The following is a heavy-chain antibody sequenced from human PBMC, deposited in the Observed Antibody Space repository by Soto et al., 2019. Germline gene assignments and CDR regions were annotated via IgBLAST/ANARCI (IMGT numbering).Heavy chain of an antibody. CDR1: GGTFSSYT. V-gene: IGHV1-69*02. CDR2: IIPILGIA. D-gene: IGHD2-2*01. CDR3: ARSEYCSSTSCPLHYYYGMDV. Sequence: QVQLVQSGAEVKKPGSSVKVSCKASGGTFSSYTISWVRQAPGQGLEWMGRIIPILGIANYAQKFQGRVTITADKSTSPDYMELSSLRSEDTAVYYCARSEYCSSTSCPLHYYYGMDVWGQGTTVTVSS. J-gene: IGHJ6*02.